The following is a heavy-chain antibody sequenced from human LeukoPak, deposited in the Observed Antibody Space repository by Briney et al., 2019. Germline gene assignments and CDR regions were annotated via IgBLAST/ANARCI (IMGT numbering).Heavy chain of an antibody. J-gene: IGHJ4*02. Sequence: LSLTCTVSGGSISSSSYYWGWIRQPPGKGLEWLSYISSTGNTIYYADSVKGRFTISRDNAKHSLYLQMNSLRVEDTAVYYCTRDDYYGSGSYYNVRVPSDYWGQGTLVTVSS. CDR3: TRDDYYGSGSYYNVRVPSDY. D-gene: IGHD3-10*01. V-gene: IGHV3-11*04. CDR1: GGSISSSSYY. CDR2: ISSTGNTI.